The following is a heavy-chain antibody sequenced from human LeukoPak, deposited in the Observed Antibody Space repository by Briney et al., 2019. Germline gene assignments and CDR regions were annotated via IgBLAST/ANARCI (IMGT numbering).Heavy chain of an antibody. D-gene: IGHD2-21*02. Sequence: GGSLRLSCAASGFTVSSNYMSWVRQAPGKGLEWVSVIYSGGSTYYADSVKGRFTISRDNSKNTLYLQMNSLRAEDTAVYYCARRGRLAYCGGDCYSTQDYYYYYMDVWGKGTTVTISS. CDR2: IYSGGST. CDR3: ARRGRLAYCGGDCYSTQDYYYYYMDV. J-gene: IGHJ6*03. V-gene: IGHV3-53*01. CDR1: GFTVSSNY.